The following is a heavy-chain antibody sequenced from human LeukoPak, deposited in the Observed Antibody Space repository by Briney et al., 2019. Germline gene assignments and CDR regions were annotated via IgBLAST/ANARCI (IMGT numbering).Heavy chain of an antibody. V-gene: IGHV1-2*02. CDR1: GYTFSDYY. Sequence: ASVKVSCKASGYTFSDYYLHWVRQAPGQGLEWMGWINPNDGGTNYAQKFQGRVTVTRDTSINTAYMEVNSLKSDDTAVFFCARGPGAVVPRRSWSDPWGQGTLVTVSS. J-gene: IGHJ5*02. CDR3: ARGPGAVVPRRSWSDP. D-gene: IGHD3-22*01. CDR2: INPNDGGT.